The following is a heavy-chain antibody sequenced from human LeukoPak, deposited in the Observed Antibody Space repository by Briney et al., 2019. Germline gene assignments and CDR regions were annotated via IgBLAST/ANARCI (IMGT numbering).Heavy chain of an antibody. V-gene: IGHV4-31*03. Sequence: SETLSLTCTVSGGSISSGAYYWSWVRQHPGEGLEWIAYIYYSGSPYYNLSLKSRVTISVDTSNNQFSLKLSSVTAADTAVYYCARSIVVVPAAIQFWFDPWGQGTLVTVSS. J-gene: IGHJ5*02. CDR2: IYYSGSP. CDR1: GGSISSGAYY. CDR3: ARSIVVVPAAIQFWFDP. D-gene: IGHD2-2*01.